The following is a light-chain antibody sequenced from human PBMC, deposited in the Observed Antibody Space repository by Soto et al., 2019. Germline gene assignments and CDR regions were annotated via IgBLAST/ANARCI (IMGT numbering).Light chain of an antibody. J-gene: IGLJ1*01. CDR1: PSNIGNNF. CDR2: DNY. V-gene: IGLV1-51*01. CDR3: SSYTSSSTYV. Sequence: QSVLTQPPSVSATPGQKVTISCSGGPSNIGNNFVSWYQRLPGTAPRVIIYDNYERPSGIPDRFSGSKSGTSATLDITGLQTGDEADYYCSSYTSSSTYVFGTGTKLTVL.